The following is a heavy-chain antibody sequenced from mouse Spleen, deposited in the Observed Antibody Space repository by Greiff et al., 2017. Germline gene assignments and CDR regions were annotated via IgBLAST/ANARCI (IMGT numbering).Heavy chain of an antibody. CDR1: GFNIKDDY. V-gene: IGHV14-4*01. CDR3: TPITTVVG. D-gene: IGHD1-1*01. Sequence: EVQLQQSGAELVRPGASVKLSCTASGFNIKDDYMHWVKQRPEQGLEWIGWIEPENGDTEYASKFQGKATIIAGTSSNTAYLQLSSLTSEDTAVYYCTPITTVVGWGQGTTLTVSS. J-gene: IGHJ2*01. CDR2: IEPENGDT.